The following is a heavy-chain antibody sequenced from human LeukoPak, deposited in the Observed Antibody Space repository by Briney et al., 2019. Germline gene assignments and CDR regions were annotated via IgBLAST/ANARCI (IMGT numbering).Heavy chain of an antibody. J-gene: IGHJ5*02. CDR3: ARNRRASKRDYCSSTSCRHNWFDP. CDR1: GYTFTGYY. D-gene: IGHD2-2*01. CDR2: INPNSGGT. Sequence: ASVKVSCKASGYTFTGYYMHWVRQAPGQGLEWMGRINPNSGGTNYAQEFQGRVTMTRDTSISTAYMELSRLRSDDTAVYYCARNRRASKRDYCSSTSCRHNWFDPWGQGTLVTVSS. V-gene: IGHV1-2*06.